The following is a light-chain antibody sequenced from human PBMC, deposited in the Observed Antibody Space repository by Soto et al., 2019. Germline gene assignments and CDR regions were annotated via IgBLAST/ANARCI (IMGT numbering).Light chain of an antibody. CDR3: ETWDFNTRV. Sequence: QPVLTQSSSASASLGSSVKLTCTLSSGHSSYIIAWHQQQPGKAPRYLMKLEGSGSSNKGSGLPDRFSGSTSGADRYLTISNLQFEDEADYYCETWDFNTRVFGGGTQLTVL. V-gene: IGLV4-60*02. CDR1: SGHSSYI. J-gene: IGLJ3*02. CDR2: LEGSGSS.